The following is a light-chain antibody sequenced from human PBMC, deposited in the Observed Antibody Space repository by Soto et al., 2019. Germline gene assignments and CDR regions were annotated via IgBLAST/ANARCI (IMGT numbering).Light chain of an antibody. V-gene: IGKV1-17*03. Sequence: GDRVTITCRASQSISNYLAWFQQKPGKVPKRLIYGASSLQSGVPSRFSGTGSGTEFTLTISSLQPEDVATYYFQHFNSYPWTFGQGTKVDIK. CDR1: QSISNY. CDR3: QHFNSYPWT. CDR2: GAS. J-gene: IGKJ1*01.